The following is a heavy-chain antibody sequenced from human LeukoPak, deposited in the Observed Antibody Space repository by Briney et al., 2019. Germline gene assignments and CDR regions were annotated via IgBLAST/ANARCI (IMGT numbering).Heavy chain of an antibody. V-gene: IGHV4-34*01. D-gene: IGHD3-9*01. J-gene: IGHJ3*02. CDR3: AGYELRYFDWHDAFDI. CDR1: GGSSSGYY. CDR2: INHSGST. Sequence: SETLSLTCAVYGGSSSGYYWSWIRQPPGKGLEWIGEINHSGSTNYNPSLKSRVTISVDTSKNQFSLKLSSVTAADTAVYFCAGYELRYFDWHDAFDIWGQGTMVTVSS.